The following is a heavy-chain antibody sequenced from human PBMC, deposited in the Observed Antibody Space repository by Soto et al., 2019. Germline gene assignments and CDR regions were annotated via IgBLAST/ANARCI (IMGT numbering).Heavy chain of an antibody. V-gene: IGHV3-33*01. D-gene: IGHD2-2*01. CDR3: VRGPYCSGTRCQSHYFDY. J-gene: IGHJ4*02. Sequence: GGSLRLSCAASGFTFSDYAMNWVRQAPGKGLEWVAVIWYDGSNKYYAGSVKGRFTISRDNSRKMLYLQMNSLRAEDTAVYHCVRGPYCSGTRCQSHYFDYWGQGTLVTVSS. CDR1: GFTFSDYA. CDR2: IWYDGSNK.